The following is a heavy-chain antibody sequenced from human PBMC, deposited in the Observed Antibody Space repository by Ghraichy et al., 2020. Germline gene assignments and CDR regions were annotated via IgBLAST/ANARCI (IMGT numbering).Heavy chain of an antibody. V-gene: IGHV3-7*01. J-gene: IGHJ4*02. CDR2: MKQDGSEI. D-gene: IGHD3-10*01. CDR3: ARFRYYVSGYHFDY. CDR1: GFTFSDYS. Sequence: GGSLRLSCAASGFTFSDYSMTWVRQAPGKGLEWVASMKQDGSEIYYVDSVKGRFTISRDNAQKSLYLQMNSLRDEDTAVYYCARFRYYVSGYHFDYWGQGTLVTVSS.